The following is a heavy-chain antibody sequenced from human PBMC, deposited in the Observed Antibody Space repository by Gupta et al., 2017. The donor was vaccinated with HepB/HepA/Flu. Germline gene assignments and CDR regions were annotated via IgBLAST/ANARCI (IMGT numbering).Heavy chain of an antibody. CDR3: AREHIVVVPAAVGVYYYGMDV. J-gene: IGHJ6*02. CDR1: GFTFSSYS. CDR2: ISSSSSYI. D-gene: IGHD2-2*01. V-gene: IGHV3-21*01. Sequence: EVQLVESGGGLVKPGGSSRLSCAASGFTFSSYSMTWVRQAPGKGLEWVSSISSSSSYIYYADSVKGRFTISRDNAKNSLYLQMNSLRAEDTAVYYCAREHIVVVPAAVGVYYYGMDVWGQGTTVTVSS.